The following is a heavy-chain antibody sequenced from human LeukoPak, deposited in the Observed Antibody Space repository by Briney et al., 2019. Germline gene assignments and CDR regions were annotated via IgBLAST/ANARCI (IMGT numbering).Heavy chain of an antibody. J-gene: IGHJ4*02. CDR3: ASAWELLGLGFDY. CDR2: FIPILGIA. Sequence: SVKVSCKASGGTFSSYAISWVRQAPGQGLEWMGRFIPILGIANYAQKFQGRVTITADKSTSTAYMELSSLRSEDTAVYYCASAWELLGLGFDYWGQGTLVTVSS. V-gene: IGHV1-69*04. CDR1: GGTFSSYA. D-gene: IGHD1-26*01.